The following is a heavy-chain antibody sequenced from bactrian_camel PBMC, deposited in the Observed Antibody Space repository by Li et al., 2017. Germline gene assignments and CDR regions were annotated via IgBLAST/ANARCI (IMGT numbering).Heavy chain of an antibody. CDR1: NYLWNPIR. Sequence: HVQLVESGGGSVQPGGSLRLSCQAANYLWNPIRMAWFRQAPGKEREGVAALDYDGYSRYADSVQGRFKISQDNAKNSLHLQMNLLNPEDTAMYYCVSGGYCAGGNFPSWSRFPLSGQGTQVTVS. J-gene: IGHJ4*01. D-gene: IGHD2*01. V-gene: IGHV3S53*01. CDR2: LDYDGYS.